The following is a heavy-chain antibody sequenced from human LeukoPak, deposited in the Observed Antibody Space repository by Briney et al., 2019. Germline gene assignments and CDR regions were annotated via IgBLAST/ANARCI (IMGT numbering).Heavy chain of an antibody. J-gene: IGHJ3*02. CDR2: IYPGDSDT. V-gene: IGHV5-51*01. CDR3: ARPEADLEMATTNGAFDI. CDR1: GYSFTSYW. Sequence: GESLKISCKCSGYSFTSYWIGWVRQMPGKGLEWMGIIYPGDSDTRYSPSFQGQVTISVDKSISTAYLQWSSLKASDTAMYYCARPEADLEMATTNGAFDIWGQGTMVTVSS. D-gene: IGHD5-24*01.